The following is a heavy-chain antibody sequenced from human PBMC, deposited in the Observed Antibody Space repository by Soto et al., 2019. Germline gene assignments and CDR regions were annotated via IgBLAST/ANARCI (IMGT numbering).Heavy chain of an antibody. Sequence: QVQLVESGGGVVQPGRSLRLSCAASGFTFSSYGMHWVRQAPGKGLEWVAVISYDGSNKYYADSVKGRFTISRDNSKNTLYLQMNSLRAEDTAVYYCAKDPYAAAGTGNYYYYMDVWGKGTTVTVSS. CDR2: ISYDGSNK. D-gene: IGHD6-13*01. J-gene: IGHJ6*03. CDR1: GFTFSSYG. CDR3: AKDPYAAAGTGNYYYYMDV. V-gene: IGHV3-30*18.